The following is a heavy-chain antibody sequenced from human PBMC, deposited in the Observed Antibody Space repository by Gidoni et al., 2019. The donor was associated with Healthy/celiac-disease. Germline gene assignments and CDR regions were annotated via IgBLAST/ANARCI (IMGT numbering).Heavy chain of an antibody. Sequence: EVQLLASGGGLVQPGGSLRLYCAASGFTLRRYAMSWVRQAPGKGLDWVSAISGSGGSTYYADSVKGRFTISRDNSKNTLYLQMNSLRAEDTAVYYCARATTPTDLLDYYYGMDVWGQGTTVTVSS. J-gene: IGHJ6*02. CDR3: ARATTPTDLLDYYYGMDV. CDR2: ISGSGGST. D-gene: IGHD4-4*01. CDR1: GFTLRRYA. V-gene: IGHV3-23*01.